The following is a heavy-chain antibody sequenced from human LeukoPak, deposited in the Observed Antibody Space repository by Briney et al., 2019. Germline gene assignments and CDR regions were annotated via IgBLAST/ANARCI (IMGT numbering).Heavy chain of an antibody. Sequence: SETLSLTCTVSGGSISSYYWSWIRQPPGKGLEWIGYIYYSGSTNYNPSLKSRVTISVDTSKNQFSLKLSSVTAADTAVYYCARFGGNMFDYWGQGTLVTVSS. V-gene: IGHV4-59*08. CDR1: GGSISSYY. J-gene: IGHJ4*02. CDR2: IYYSGST. CDR3: ARFGGNMFDY. D-gene: IGHD4-23*01.